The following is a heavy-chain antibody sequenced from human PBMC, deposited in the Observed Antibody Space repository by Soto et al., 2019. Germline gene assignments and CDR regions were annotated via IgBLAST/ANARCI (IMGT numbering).Heavy chain of an antibody. CDR2: INPNSGGT. J-gene: IGHJ4*02. CDR3: ARGIYDYIWGSYRTPNFDY. CDR1: GYTFTGYY. D-gene: IGHD3-16*02. V-gene: IGHV1-2*04. Sequence: ASVKVSCKASGYTFTGYYMHWVRQAPGQGLEWMGWINPNSGGTNYAQKFQGWVTMTRDTSISTAYMELSRLRSDDTAVYYCARGIYDYIWGSYRTPNFDYWGQGTLVTVS.